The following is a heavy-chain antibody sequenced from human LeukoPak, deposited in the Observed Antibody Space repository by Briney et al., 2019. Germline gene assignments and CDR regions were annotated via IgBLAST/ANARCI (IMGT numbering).Heavy chain of an antibody. CDR1: GGTFSSYA. CDR2: IIPIFGTA. CDR3: ARAIAARPYYYGMDV. V-gene: IGHV1-69*13. D-gene: IGHD6-6*01. Sequence: SVKVSRKASGGTFSSYAISWVRQAPGQGLEWMGGIIPIFGTANYAQKFQGRVTITADESTSTAYMELSSLRSEDTAVYYCARAIAARPYYYGMDVWGQGTTVTVSS. J-gene: IGHJ6*02.